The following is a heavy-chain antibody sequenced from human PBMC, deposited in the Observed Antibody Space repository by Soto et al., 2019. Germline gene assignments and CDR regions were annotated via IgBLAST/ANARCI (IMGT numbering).Heavy chain of an antibody. CDR2: ISSSSSTI. CDR3: ARDLQWLAYNWFDP. J-gene: IGHJ5*02. Sequence: GGSLRLSCAASGFTFSSYSMNWVRQAPGKGLEWVSYISSSSSTIYYADSVKGRFTISRDNAKNSLYLQMNSLRAEDTAVYYCARDLQWLAYNWFDPWGQGTLVTVSS. CDR1: GFTFSSYS. D-gene: IGHD6-19*01. V-gene: IGHV3-48*01.